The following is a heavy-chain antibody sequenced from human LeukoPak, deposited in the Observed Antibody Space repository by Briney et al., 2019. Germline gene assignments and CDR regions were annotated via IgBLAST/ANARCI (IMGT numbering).Heavy chain of an antibody. CDR3: ASQPRYCSGGSCSDAFDI. CDR2: IYYSGST. CDR1: GGSISSYY. D-gene: IGHD2-15*01. Sequence: SETLSLTCTVSGGSISSYYCSWIRQPPGKGLEWIGYIYYSGSTNYNPSLKSRVTISVDTSKNQFSLKLSSVTAADTAVYYCASQPRYCSGGSCSDAFDIWGQGTMVTVSS. J-gene: IGHJ3*02. V-gene: IGHV4-59*01.